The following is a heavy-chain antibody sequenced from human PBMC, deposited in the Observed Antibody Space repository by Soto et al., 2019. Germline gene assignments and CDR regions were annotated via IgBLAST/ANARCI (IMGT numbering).Heavy chain of an antibody. CDR1: GGSFSGYY. J-gene: IGHJ5*02. V-gene: IGHV4-34*01. CDR3: ARLLLWLGANNWFDP. D-gene: IGHD3-10*01. Sequence: PSETLSLTCAVYGGSFSGYYWSWIRQPPGKGLEWIGEINHSGSTNYNPSLKSRVTISVDTSKNQFSLKLSSVTAADTAVYYCARLLLWLGANNWFDPWGQGTLVTVSS. CDR2: INHSGST.